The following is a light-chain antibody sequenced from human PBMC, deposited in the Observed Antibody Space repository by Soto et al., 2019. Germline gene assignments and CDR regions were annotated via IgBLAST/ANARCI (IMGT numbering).Light chain of an antibody. CDR1: QSVSSN. CDR2: GAS. J-gene: IGKJ4*01. Sequence: EIVMTQSPVTLSVSPAERATLSCRASQSVSSNLAWYQQKPGQAPRLLIYGASTRATGIPARFSGSGSGTEFTLTISSLQSEDFALYYCQQYNNWPLTLGGGTKVEIK. V-gene: IGKV3-15*01. CDR3: QQYNNWPLT.